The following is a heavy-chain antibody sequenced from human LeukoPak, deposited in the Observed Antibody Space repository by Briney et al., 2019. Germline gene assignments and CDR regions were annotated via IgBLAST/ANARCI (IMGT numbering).Heavy chain of an antibody. V-gene: IGHV3-48*04. CDR3: ARFALKTPPTD. CDR2: ISSSGSTI. CDR1: GFTVSSTY. Sequence: GGSLRLSCAASGFTVSSTYMTWVRQAPGKGLEWVSHISSSGSTIHDADSVKGRFTISRDNAKNSLFLQMNSLRAEDTAVYYCARFALKTPPTDWGQGTLVTVSS. J-gene: IGHJ4*02.